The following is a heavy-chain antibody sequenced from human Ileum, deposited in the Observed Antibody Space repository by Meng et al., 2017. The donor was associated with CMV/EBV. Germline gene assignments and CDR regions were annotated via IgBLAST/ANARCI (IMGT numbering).Heavy chain of an antibody. D-gene: IGHD3-16*01. Sequence: CATNGCIFSNDWMHGVRQVPGKGMVGISRISNDGRTTNYADAVKSRFTVSRDNANNILYLQMNNLRVEDTSLYYCTRGQYGRYGYFDYWGQGVLVTVSS. V-gene: IGHV3-74*01. CDR1: GCIFSNDW. CDR3: TRGQYGRYGYFDY. J-gene: IGHJ4*02. CDR2: ISNDGRTT.